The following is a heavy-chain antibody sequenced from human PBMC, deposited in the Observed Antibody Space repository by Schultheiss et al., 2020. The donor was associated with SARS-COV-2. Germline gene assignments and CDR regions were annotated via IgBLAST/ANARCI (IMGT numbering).Heavy chain of an antibody. V-gene: IGHV3-30*18. CDR1: GFTFSSYG. CDR3: AKEYSGSYTRGSN. J-gene: IGHJ4*02. Sequence: GGSLRLSCAASGFTFSSYGMHWVRQAPGKGLEWVAVISYDGSNKYYADSVKGRFTISRDNAKNSLYLQMNSLKTEDTAVYYCAKEYSGSYTRGSNWGQGTLVTVSS. D-gene: IGHD1-26*01. CDR2: ISYDGSNK.